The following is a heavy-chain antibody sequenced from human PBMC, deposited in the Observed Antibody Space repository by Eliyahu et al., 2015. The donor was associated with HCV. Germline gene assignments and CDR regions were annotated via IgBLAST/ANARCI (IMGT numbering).Heavy chain of an antibody. D-gene: IGHD4-17*01. V-gene: IGHV4-39*01. CDR2: IYYTGST. CDR1: GGSISXSSYY. J-gene: IGHJ4*02. Sequence: QLQLQESGPGLVKPSETLSLTCTVSGGSISXSSYYWXWIRQPPGKGLEWIGTIYYTGSTHYNPSLKSRITISVDSSKNQFSLRLSSVTAADTAVYYCASYSNRLTVTTYSMYYFDYWGQGTLVTVSS. CDR3: ASYSNRLTVTTYSMYYFDY.